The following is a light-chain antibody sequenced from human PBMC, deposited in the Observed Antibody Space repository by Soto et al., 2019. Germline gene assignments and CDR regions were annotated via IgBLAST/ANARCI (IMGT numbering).Light chain of an antibody. CDR1: QSVSSGH. CDR3: QQYGHSLWT. CDR2: GAS. Sequence: DIVLTQSPGTLSLSPGESASLSCRASQSVSSGHLAWYQLKPGQSPRLLIYGASSRATGIPDRFSGSGVGTDFTLTISWLEPEDYAVYYYQQYGHSLWTLGQGAKVDIK. V-gene: IGKV3-20*01. J-gene: IGKJ1*01.